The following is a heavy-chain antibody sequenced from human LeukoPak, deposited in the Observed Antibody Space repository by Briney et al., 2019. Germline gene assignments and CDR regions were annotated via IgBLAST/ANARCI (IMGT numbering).Heavy chain of an antibody. V-gene: IGHV3-23*01. Sequence: GGSLRLSCAASGFTFSSYAVSWVRQAPGKGLEWVSAISGSGGSTYYADSVKGRFTISRDNSKNTLYLQMNSLRAEDTAVYYCVTMVRGVLNFDYWGQGTLVTVSS. CDR3: VTMVRGVLNFDY. D-gene: IGHD3-10*01. J-gene: IGHJ4*02. CDR2: ISGSGGST. CDR1: GFTFSSYA.